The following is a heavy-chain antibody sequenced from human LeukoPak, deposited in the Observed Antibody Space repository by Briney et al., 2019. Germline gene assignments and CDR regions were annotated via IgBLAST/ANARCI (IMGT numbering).Heavy chain of an antibody. CDR3: ARGYGGYYYYYMDV. V-gene: IGHV4-59*01. CDR1: GFTFSSYA. D-gene: IGHD5-18*01. Sequence: GSLRLSCAASGFTFSSYAMSWVRQAPGKGLEWIGYIYYSGSTNYNPSLKSRVTISVDTSKNQFSLKLSSVTAADTAVYYCARGYGGYYYYYMDVWGKGTTVTISS. J-gene: IGHJ6*03. CDR2: IYYSGST.